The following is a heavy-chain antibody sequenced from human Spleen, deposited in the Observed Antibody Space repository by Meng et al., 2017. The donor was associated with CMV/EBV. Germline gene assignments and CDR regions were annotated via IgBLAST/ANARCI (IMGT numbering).Heavy chain of an antibody. CDR1: GDTFSGHT. CDR3: ARDISSYWFDP. V-gene: IGHV1-69*04. D-gene: IGHD6-6*01. CDR2: AIPFLGIA. J-gene: IGHJ5*02. Sequence: PCKGSGDTFSGHTYRWMRQGPGQGLEWIGRAIPFLGIANYAQKFQGRVTLTADKSTSTAYTELSSLRSEDTAVYYCARDISSYWFDPWGQGTLVTVSS.